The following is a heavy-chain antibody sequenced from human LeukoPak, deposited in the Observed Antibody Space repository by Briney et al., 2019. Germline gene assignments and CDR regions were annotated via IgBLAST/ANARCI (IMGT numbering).Heavy chain of an antibody. CDR1: GGSISSGTYY. V-gene: IGHV4-61*02. CDR2: IHTSGGF. Sequence: SQTLSLTCTVSGGSISSGTYYWRWIRQPAGKGLEWIVRIHTSGGFNYNPSLESRVTMSVDTSKNQFSLKLSSVTAADTAVYYCARGQASSSWYNYWGQGTLVTVSA. CDR3: ARGQASSSWYNY. J-gene: IGHJ4*02. D-gene: IGHD6-13*01.